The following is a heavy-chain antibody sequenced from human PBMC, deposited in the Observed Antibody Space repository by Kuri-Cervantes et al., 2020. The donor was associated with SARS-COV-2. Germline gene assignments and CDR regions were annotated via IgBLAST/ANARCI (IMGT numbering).Heavy chain of an antibody. CDR2: IYHSGST. CDR3: ARDRRTGRIDP. Sequence: SETLSLTCALSGDSINSGYYWGWIRQPPGKGLEWIGSIYHSGSTYYNPSLKSRVTISVDTSKNQFSLKLSSVTAANTAVYYCARDRRTGRIDPWGQGTLVTVSS. D-gene: IGHD1-1*01. CDR1: GDSINSGYY. V-gene: IGHV4-38-2*02. J-gene: IGHJ5*02.